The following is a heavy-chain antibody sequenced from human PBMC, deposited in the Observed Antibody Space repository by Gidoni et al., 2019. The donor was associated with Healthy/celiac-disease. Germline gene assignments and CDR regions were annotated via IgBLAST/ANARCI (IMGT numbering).Heavy chain of an antibody. Sequence: QVQLQQWGAGLLKPSETLSLTCAVYGGSFSGYYWRWIRQPPGKGLEWIGEINHSGSTNYNPSLKSRVTISVDTSKNQFSLKLSSVTAADTAVYYCARSFDLGRYYYDSSGYHEEWDYWGQGTLVTVSS. V-gene: IGHV4-34*01. CDR3: ARSFDLGRYYYDSSGYHEEWDY. J-gene: IGHJ4*02. D-gene: IGHD3-22*01. CDR1: GGSFSGYY. CDR2: INHSGST.